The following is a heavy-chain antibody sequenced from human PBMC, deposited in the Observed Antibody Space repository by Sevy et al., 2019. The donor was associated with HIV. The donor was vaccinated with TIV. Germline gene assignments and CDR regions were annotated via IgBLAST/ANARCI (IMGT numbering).Heavy chain of an antibody. CDR2: ISGSGNTI. J-gene: IGHJ4*02. D-gene: IGHD1-26*01. CDR3: TRDRRLSGIYRSAY. Sequence: GGSLRLSCAASGFTFNSYDMNWVRRAPGKGLEWISYISGSGNTIYYAASVKGRFTISRDNAKNSRSLQMSSLRAENTAVYYCTRDRRLSGIYRSAYSGPGTLVTVSS. CDR1: GFTFNSYD. V-gene: IGHV3-48*03.